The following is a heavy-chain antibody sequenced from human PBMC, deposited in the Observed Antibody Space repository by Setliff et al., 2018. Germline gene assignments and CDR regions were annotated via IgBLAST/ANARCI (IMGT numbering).Heavy chain of an antibody. CDR1: GYTFTNYA. D-gene: IGHD2-2*01. Sequence: GASVKVSCKASGYTFTNYAINWVRQAPGQGLEWVGWISAYCGNTYYAQKFQGRVTMTTDTSTATAYLELRSLRSDDTAVYYCSRLVRDCTRTSCQRASGEDYWGQGTLVTVAS. V-gene: IGHV1-18*01. J-gene: IGHJ4*02. CDR2: ISAYCGNT. CDR3: SRLVRDCTRTSCQRASGEDY.